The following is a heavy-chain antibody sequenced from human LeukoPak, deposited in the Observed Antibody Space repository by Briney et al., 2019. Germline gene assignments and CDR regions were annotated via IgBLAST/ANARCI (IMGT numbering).Heavy chain of an antibody. J-gene: IGHJ5*02. CDR1: GGSTSSSSYY. V-gene: IGHV4-39*01. Sequence: SETLTLTCTVSGGSTSSSSYYWGWIRQPPGKGLEWIGSIYYSGSTYYNPSLKSRVTISVDTSKNQFSLKLSSVTAADTAVYYCARQHRTWFDPWGQGTLVTVSS. CDR3: ARQHRTWFDP. CDR2: IYYSGST.